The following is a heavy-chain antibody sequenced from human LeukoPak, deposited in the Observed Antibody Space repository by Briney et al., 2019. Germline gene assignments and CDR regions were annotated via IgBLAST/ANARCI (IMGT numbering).Heavy chain of an antibody. Sequence: VASVKVSCKASGGTFSSYAISWVRQAPGQGLEWMGGIIPIFGTANYAQKFQGRVTITADKSTSTAYMELSSLRSEDTAVYYCARDPGGTMVRGVLNWFDPWGQGTLVTVSS. D-gene: IGHD3-10*01. CDR3: ARDPGGTMVRGVLNWFDP. CDR2: IIPIFGTA. J-gene: IGHJ5*02. V-gene: IGHV1-69*06. CDR1: GGTFSSYA.